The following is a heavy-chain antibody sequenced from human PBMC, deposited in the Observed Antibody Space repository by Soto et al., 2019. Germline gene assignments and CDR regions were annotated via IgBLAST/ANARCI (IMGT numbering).Heavy chain of an antibody. D-gene: IGHD1-20*01. Sequence: GGSLRLSCEASGFTFSSYTMNWVRRAPGKGLEWVATIGGSGDGTYYGDSVKGRFTISRDSAKNSLFLIMDSLRVEDTAVYYCAAYNTSRHAAFDIWGQGTMVTVSS. CDR2: IGGSGDGT. J-gene: IGHJ3*02. V-gene: IGHV3-23*01. CDR3: AAYNTSRHAAFDI. CDR1: GFTFSSYT.